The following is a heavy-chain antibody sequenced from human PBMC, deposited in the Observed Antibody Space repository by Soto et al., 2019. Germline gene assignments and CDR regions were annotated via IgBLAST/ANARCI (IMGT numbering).Heavy chain of an antibody. D-gene: IGHD1-26*01. Sequence: VAAVKVSCKASGYTFTSYYMHWVRQAPGQGLEWMGIINPSGGSTSYAQKFQGRVTMTRDTSTSTVYMELSSLRSEDTAVYYCARVGVAVNWFDPWGQGTMVTVSS. V-gene: IGHV1-46*01. J-gene: IGHJ5*02. CDR3: ARVGVAVNWFDP. CDR2: INPSGGST. CDR1: GYTFTSYY.